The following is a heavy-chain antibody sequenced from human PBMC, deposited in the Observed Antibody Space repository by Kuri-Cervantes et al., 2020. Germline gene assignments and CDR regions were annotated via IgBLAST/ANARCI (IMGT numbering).Heavy chain of an antibody. CDR2: ISWNSGSI. V-gene: IGHV3-9*01. J-gene: IGHJ3*02. CDR3: AKDHYEERAFDI. D-gene: IGHD3-22*01. CDR1: GFTFDDYA. Sequence: GGSLRLSCAASGFTFDDYAMHWVRQAPGKGLEWVSGISWNSGSIGYADSVKGRFTISRDNAKNSLYLQMNSLRAEDTALYYCAKDHYEERAFDIWGQGTMVTVSS.